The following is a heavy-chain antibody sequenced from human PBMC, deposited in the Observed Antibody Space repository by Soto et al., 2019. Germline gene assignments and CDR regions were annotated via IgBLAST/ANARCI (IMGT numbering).Heavy chain of an antibody. D-gene: IGHD3-10*01. CDR2: ISTYNGNT. J-gene: IGHJ4*02. CDR1: GYTLTSYG. Sequence: QVQLVQSGAEVKKPGSSVKVSCKASGYTLTSYGISWVRQAPGQGLEWMGGISTYNGNTKYTQKLQGRVTMPTDTSTSEADMELRSPRSDDAAVVYWAIEMVRGVGSDYWGQGRLVTVS. CDR3: AIEMVRGVGSDY. V-gene: IGHV1-18*01.